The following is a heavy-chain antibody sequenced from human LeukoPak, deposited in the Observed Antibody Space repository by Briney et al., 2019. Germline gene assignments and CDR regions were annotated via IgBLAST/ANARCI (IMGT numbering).Heavy chain of an antibody. V-gene: IGHV3-74*01. Sequence: GGSLRLSCAASGFTFSSYYWMHWVCQAPGKGLVWVSRIKSDEITTNYADCVKGRFTISRDNAKNTLYLQMNSLRAEDTAVYYCARGYSGYDWNHAFDIWGQGTMVTVSS. J-gene: IGHJ3*02. CDR1: GFTFSSYYW. CDR2: IKSDEITT. CDR3: ARGYSGYDWNHAFDI. D-gene: IGHD5-12*01.